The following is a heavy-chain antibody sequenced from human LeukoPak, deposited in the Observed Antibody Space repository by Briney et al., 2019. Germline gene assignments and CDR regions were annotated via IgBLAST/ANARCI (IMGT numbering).Heavy chain of an antibody. D-gene: IGHD6-19*01. CDR1: GGSISSGDYY. CDR2: IYYSGST. CDR3: ARHPGGSWSSGWYSDY. J-gene: IGHJ4*02. V-gene: IGHV4-30-4*08. Sequence: KPSQTLSLTCTVSGGSISSGDYYWSWIRQPPGKGLEWIGYIYYSGSTYYNPSLKSRVTISVDTSKNQFSLKLSSVTAADTAVYYCARHPGGSWSSGWYSDYWGQGTLVTVSS.